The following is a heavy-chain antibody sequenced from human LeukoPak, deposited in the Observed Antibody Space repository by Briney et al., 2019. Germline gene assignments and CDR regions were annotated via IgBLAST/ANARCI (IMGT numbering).Heavy chain of an antibody. J-gene: IGHJ4*02. CDR2: IKQDGSER. V-gene: IGHV3-7*01. CDR3: VRDTGGSGSYPDY. Sequence: GGSLRLSCAASGFTLSNYWMTWVRQAPGKGLEWVANIKQDGSERYYVDSVRGRFTISRDNAKNSVYLQVNSLRVEDTAMYYCVRDTGGSGSYPDYWGQGVLVTVSS. D-gene: IGHD1-26*01. CDR1: GFTLSNYW.